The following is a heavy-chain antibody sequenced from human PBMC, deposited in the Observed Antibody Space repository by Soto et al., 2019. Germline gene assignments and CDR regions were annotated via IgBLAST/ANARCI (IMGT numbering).Heavy chain of an antibody. Sequence: SQTLSLPCAISGDSVSSNSAAWNWIRRSPSRGLEGLGRTYYRSKWYNDYAVSVKSRITFNPDTSKNQFSLHLNSVTPEDTAVDFCARESVWQQQAYYFDYWGQGTLVTVSS. CDR1: GDSVSSNSAA. D-gene: IGHD6-13*01. V-gene: IGHV6-1*01. CDR3: ARESVWQQQAYYFDY. CDR2: TYYRSKWYN. J-gene: IGHJ4*02.